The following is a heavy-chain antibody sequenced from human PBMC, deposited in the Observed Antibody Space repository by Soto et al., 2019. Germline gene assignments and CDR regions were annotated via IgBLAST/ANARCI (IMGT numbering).Heavy chain of an antibody. Sequence: PXESLRLYFAASGFTFSSYSMNWVRQAPGKGLEWVSSISSSSSYIYYADSVKGRFTISRDNAKNSLYLQMNSLRAEDTAVYYCAREYSRSSGVVAFDIWGQGTMVTV. CDR2: ISSSSSYI. J-gene: IGHJ3*02. D-gene: IGHD6-6*01. CDR3: AREYSRSSGVVAFDI. CDR1: GFTFSSYS. V-gene: IGHV3-21*01.